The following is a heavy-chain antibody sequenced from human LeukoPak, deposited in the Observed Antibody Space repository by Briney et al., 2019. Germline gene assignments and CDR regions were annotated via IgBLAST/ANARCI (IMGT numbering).Heavy chain of an antibody. CDR3: ARDSYSIAVAGYFDL. CDR1: GFTFSSYG. V-gene: IGHV3-30-3*01. D-gene: IGHD6-19*01. J-gene: IGHJ2*01. CDR2: ISYDGSNK. Sequence: GGSLRLSCAASGFTFSSYGMHWVRQAPGKGLEWVAVISYDGSNKYYADSVKGRFTISRDNSKNTLYLQMNSLRAEDTAVYYCARDSYSIAVAGYFDLWGRGTLVTVSS.